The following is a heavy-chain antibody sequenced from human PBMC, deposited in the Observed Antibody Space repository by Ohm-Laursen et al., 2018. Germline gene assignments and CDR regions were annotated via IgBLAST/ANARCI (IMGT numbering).Heavy chain of an antibody. V-gene: IGHV4-4*07. Sequence: PSQTLSLTCTVSGGSISSYYWSWIRQPAGKGLEWIGRIHPSGSTNYNPSLKSRLTMSIDTSRNQFSLNLNSVTAADTAVYYCARENGPAQYWGQGTLVTVSS. CDR2: IHPSGST. J-gene: IGHJ4*02. CDR1: GGSISSYY. CDR3: ARENGPAQY. D-gene: IGHD3-10*01.